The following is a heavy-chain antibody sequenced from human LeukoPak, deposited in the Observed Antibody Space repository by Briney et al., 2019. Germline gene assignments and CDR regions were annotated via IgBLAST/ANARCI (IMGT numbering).Heavy chain of an antibody. Sequence: ASVKVSCKASGGTFSSYAISWVRQAPGQGLEWMGGIIPIFGTANYAQKFQGRVTITADESTSTAYMELSSLRSEDTAVYYCASESGEMATMKSSLNAFDIWGQGTMVTVSS. CDR1: GGTFSSYA. CDR3: ASESGEMATMKSSLNAFDI. CDR2: IIPIFGTA. D-gene: IGHD5-24*01. V-gene: IGHV1-69*13. J-gene: IGHJ3*02.